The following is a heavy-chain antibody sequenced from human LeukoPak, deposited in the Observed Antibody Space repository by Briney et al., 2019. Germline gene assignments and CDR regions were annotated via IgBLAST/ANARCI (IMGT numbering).Heavy chain of an antibody. CDR1: GGSISNYY. CDR3: ANYGSGSYRFDP. J-gene: IGHJ5*02. CDR2: IYYSGST. V-gene: IGHV4-59*01. Sequence: SETLSLTCTVSGGSISNYYWSWIRQPPGKGLEWIGYIYYSGSTNYNPSLKSRVTISVDTSKNQFSLKLSSVTAADTAVYYCANYGSGSYRFDPWGQGTLVTVSS. D-gene: IGHD3-10*01.